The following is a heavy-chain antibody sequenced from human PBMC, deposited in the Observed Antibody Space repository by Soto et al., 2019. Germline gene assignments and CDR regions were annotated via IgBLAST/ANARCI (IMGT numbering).Heavy chain of an antibody. V-gene: IGHV3-48*01. J-gene: IGHJ6*03. Sequence: GGSLRLSCAASGFTFSSYSMNWVRQAPGKGLEWVSYISSSSSTIYYADSVKGRFTISRDNAKNSLYLQMNSLRAEDTAVYYCARDDYVRDYYYYYMDAWGKGTTVTVSS. D-gene: IGHD4-17*01. CDR2: ISSSSSTI. CDR3: ARDDYVRDYYYYYMDA. CDR1: GFTFSSYS.